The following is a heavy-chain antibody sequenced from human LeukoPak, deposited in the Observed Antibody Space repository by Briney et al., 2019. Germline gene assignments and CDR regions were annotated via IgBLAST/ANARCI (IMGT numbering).Heavy chain of an antibody. D-gene: IGHD2-2*01. CDR2: IDSYSGRT. V-gene: IGHV4-39*07. Sequence: SETLSLTCTVSGDSVISSSYYWGWIRQPPGKGLESIGAIDSYSGRTYYNPSLNSRATISVDTSKNQFSLKLSSVTVADTAVYYCARSRPPAGRPDAFDIWGQGTMATVLS. CDR3: ARSRPPAGRPDAFDI. J-gene: IGHJ3*02. CDR1: GDSVISSSYY.